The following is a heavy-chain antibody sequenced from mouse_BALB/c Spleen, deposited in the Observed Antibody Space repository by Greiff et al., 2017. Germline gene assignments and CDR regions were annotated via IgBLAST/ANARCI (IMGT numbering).Heavy chain of an antibody. D-gene: IGHD2-4*01. CDR2: ISTYYGDA. J-gene: IGHJ2*01. CDR3: AREGDDYDFDY. CDR1: GYTFTDYA. V-gene: IGHV1S137*01. Sequence: QLQQSGAELVRPGVSVKISCKGSGYTFTDYAMHWVKQSHAKSLEWIGVISTYYGDASYNQKFKGKATMTVDKSSSTAYMELARLTSEDSAIYYCAREGDDYDFDYWGQGTTLTVSS.